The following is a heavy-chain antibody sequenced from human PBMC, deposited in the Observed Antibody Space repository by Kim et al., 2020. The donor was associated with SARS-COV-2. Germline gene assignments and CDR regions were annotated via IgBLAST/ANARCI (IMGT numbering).Heavy chain of an antibody. V-gene: IGHV1-69*04. Sequence: SVKVSCKASGGTFSSYAISWVRQAPGQGLEWMGRIIPILGIANYAQKFQGRVTITADKSTSTAYMELSSLRSEDTAVYYCLSQLRVGATSDFDYWGQGTLVTVSS. CDR3: LSQLRVGATSDFDY. D-gene: IGHD1-26*01. CDR2: IIPILGIA. CDR1: GGTFSSYA. J-gene: IGHJ4*02.